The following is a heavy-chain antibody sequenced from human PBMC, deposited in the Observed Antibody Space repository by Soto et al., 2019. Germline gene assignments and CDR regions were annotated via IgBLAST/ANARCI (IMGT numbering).Heavy chain of an antibody. D-gene: IGHD6-19*01. J-gene: IGHJ1*01. CDR1: GFTFSSYS. CDR2: ISSSSSTI. Sequence: GGSLRLSCAASGFTFSSYSMNWVRQAPGKGLEWVSYISSSSSTIYYADSVKGRFTISRENAKNSLYLQMNSLRDEDTAVYYCARAPWGSSGWYAEYFQHWGQGTLFTVSS. V-gene: IGHV3-48*02. CDR3: ARAPWGSSGWYAEYFQH.